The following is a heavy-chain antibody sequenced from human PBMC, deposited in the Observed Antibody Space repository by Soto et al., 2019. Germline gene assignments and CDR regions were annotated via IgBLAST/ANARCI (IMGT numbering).Heavy chain of an antibody. CDR3: ARDREPYYYDSSGYFH. Sequence: GASVKVSCKASGYTFTSYGISWVRQAPGQGLEWMRWISAYNGNTNYAQKLQGRVTMTTDTSTSTAYMELRCLRSDDMAVYYCARDREPYYYDSSGYFHWGQGTLVTVSS. CDR2: ISAYNGNT. D-gene: IGHD3-22*01. V-gene: IGHV1-18*03. J-gene: IGHJ4*02. CDR1: GYTFTSYG.